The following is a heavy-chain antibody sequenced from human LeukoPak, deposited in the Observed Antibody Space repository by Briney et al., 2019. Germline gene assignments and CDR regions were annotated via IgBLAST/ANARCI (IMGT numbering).Heavy chain of an antibody. Sequence: SETLSLTCTVSGGSINSYYWTWIRQPPGKGLEWIGNIYNSGNTNYNPSLKSRATISVDTSKNQFSLKLNPVTAADTAVYYCARESGSYLWRSWLNPWGQGTLVTVSS. CDR1: GGSINSYY. V-gene: IGHV4-59*01. D-gene: IGHD3-16*01. CDR2: IYNSGNT. J-gene: IGHJ5*02. CDR3: ARESGSYLWRSWLNP.